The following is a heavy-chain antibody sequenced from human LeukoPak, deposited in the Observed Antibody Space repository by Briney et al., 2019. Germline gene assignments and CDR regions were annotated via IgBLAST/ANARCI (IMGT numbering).Heavy chain of an antibody. D-gene: IGHD1-1*01. V-gene: IGHV3-48*03. CDR1: GFTFSSYE. Sequence: PGGSLRLSCAASGFTFSSYEMNWVRQAPGKGLEWVSYISSSGSTIYYADSVKGRFTISRDNAKNSLYLQMNSLRAEDTAVYYCARAWKEYYYYGMDVWGQGTTVTVSS. CDR3: ARAWKEYYYYGMDV. J-gene: IGHJ6*02. CDR2: ISSSGSTI.